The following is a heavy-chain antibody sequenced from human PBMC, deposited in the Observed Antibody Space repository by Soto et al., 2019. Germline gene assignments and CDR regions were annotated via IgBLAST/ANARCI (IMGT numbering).Heavy chain of an antibody. J-gene: IGHJ6*02. D-gene: IGHD5-12*01. V-gene: IGHV1-46*01. CDR3: AREGFYLATSYYYYGMDV. CDR2: INPSGGTA. CDR1: GYTFTSYY. Sequence: GASVKVSCKASGYTFTSYYMHWVRQAPGQGLEWMGIINPSGGTANYAQKFQGRVTITADESTSTAYMELSSLRSEDTAVYYCAREGFYLATSYYYYGMDVWGQGTTVTVSS.